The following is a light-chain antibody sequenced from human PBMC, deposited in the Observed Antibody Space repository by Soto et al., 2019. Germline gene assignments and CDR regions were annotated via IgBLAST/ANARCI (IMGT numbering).Light chain of an antibody. J-gene: IGLJ3*02. V-gene: IGLV1-44*01. CDR1: TSNIGGNT. Sequence: QSVLTHSPSASGTPVQRVTISCSGSTSNIGGNTVNWYRQVPGTAPKLLIHNNDQRTSGVPDRISGSKSGTSASLAISGLQSEDGAEYYCSSLDDSLNGWVFGGGTKVTVL. CDR3: SSLDDSLNGWV. CDR2: NND.